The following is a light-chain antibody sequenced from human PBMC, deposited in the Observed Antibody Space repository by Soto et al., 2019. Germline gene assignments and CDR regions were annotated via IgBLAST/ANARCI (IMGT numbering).Light chain of an antibody. V-gene: IGKV3-20*01. CDR2: GAS. J-gene: IGKJ3*01. Sequence: EIVLTQSPGTLSLSPGERATLSCRASQSVSSSYLAWYQQKPGQAPRLLIYGASSRATGIPDRFSGSGFGTDFTLTISRLEPEDFAVYYCQKYGSSPVFTFGPGTKVDIK. CDR1: QSVSSSY. CDR3: QKYGSSPVFT.